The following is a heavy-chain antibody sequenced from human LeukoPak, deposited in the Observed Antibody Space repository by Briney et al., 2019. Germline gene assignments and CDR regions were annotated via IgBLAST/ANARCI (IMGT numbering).Heavy chain of an antibody. V-gene: IGHV4-61*01. J-gene: IGHJ5*02. CDR3: ARLKFTMVRGVIVPAPNWFDP. Sequence: SVLLSLTCTVSVGSLRSGSYYWSWIRQPPGKGLEWIGHIYYRGRANYNPSLKHRVHISVDTSKNPSSLKLSSVTAADTAVYYCARLKFTMVRGVIVPAPNWFDPWGQGTLVTLS. D-gene: IGHD3-10*01. CDR1: VGSLRSGSYY. CDR2: IYYRGRA.